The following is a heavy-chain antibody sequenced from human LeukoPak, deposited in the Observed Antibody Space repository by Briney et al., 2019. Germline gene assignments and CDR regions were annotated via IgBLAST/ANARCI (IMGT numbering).Heavy chain of an antibody. CDR3: ARGLVGYCSSTSCTNWFDP. D-gene: IGHD2-2*01. Sequence: GGSLRLSXAASGFTFSDYYMSWIRQAPGKGLEWVSSISSSASIIYYADSVKGRFTISRDNAKNSLYLQMNSLGAEDTAVYYCARGLVGYCSSTSCTNWFDPWGQGTLVTVSS. J-gene: IGHJ5*02. CDR1: GFTFSDYY. CDR2: ISSSASII. V-gene: IGHV3-11*04.